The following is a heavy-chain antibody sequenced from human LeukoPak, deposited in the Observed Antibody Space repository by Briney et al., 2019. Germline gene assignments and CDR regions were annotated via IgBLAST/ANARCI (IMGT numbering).Heavy chain of an antibody. J-gene: IGHJ4*02. V-gene: IGHV1-69*13. CDR1: GGTFSSYA. Sequence: SVKVSCTASGGTFSSYAISWVRQAPGQGLEWMGGIIPIFGTANYAQRFQGRVTITADESTSTAYMELSSLRSEDTAVYYCARDSYGSGSSLDYWGQGTLVTVSS. CDR2: IIPIFGTA. D-gene: IGHD3-10*01. CDR3: ARDSYGSGSSLDY.